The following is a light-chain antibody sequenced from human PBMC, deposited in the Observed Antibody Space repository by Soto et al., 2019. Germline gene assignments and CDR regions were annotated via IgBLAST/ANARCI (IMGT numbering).Light chain of an antibody. J-gene: IGKJ2*01. V-gene: IGKV3-15*01. CDR3: QHYNNWPTYS. CDR2: GAS. Sequence: EIVMTQSPATLSVSPGERATLSCRASQSVSSNLAWYQQKPGQAPRLLIYGASTRATGIPARFSGSGSGTEFTLTISSLQSEASAVYYCQHYNNWPTYSFGQGTKMEIK. CDR1: QSVSSN.